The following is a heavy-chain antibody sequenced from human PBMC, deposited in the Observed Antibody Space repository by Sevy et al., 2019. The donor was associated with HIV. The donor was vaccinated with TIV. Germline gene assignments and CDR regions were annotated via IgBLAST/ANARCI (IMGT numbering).Heavy chain of an antibody. D-gene: IGHD1-26*01. Sequence: GGSLRLSCAASGFTFTSDWMHWVRQPPGKGLAWVSHINSDGEMIRYAASVKGRFTTSRDNAKNTLYPQMKNLRAEDTAVYYGARGSRGTFGAWGQGTLITVSS. V-gene: IGHV3-74*01. CDR3: ARGSRGTFGA. J-gene: IGHJ5*02. CDR1: GFTFTSDW. CDR2: INSDGEMI.